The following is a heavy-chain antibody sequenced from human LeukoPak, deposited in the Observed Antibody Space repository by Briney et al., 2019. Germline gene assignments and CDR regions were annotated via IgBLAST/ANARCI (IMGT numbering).Heavy chain of an antibody. Sequence: SETLSLTCTVSGGSISSYYWSWIRQPPGKGLEWIGYIYYSGSNNYNPSLKSRVTISVDTSKNQFSLKLTSVTAADTAVYYCARESVVAFDIWGQGTMVTVSS. CDR3: ARESVVAFDI. CDR2: IYYSGSN. CDR1: GGSISSYY. J-gene: IGHJ3*02. V-gene: IGHV4-59*01.